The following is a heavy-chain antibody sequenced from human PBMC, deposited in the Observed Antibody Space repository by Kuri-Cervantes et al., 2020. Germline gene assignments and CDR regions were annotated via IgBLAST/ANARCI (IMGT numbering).Heavy chain of an antibody. J-gene: IGHJ4*02. D-gene: IGHD3-22*01. CDR2: IYTGGGT. V-gene: IGHV3-53*01. CDR1: GFTVSSDY. Sequence: GGSLRLSCAASGFTVSSDYMTWVRQAPGKGLEWVSVIYTGGGTYYADSVKGRFTISRDNSKNTVYLQMNNLRAEDTAVYYCARADHPSGYFDYWCQGTLVTVSS. CDR3: ARADHPSGYFDY.